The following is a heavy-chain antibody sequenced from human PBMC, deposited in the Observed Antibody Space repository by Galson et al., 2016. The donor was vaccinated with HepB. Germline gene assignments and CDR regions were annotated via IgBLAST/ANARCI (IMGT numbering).Heavy chain of an antibody. D-gene: IGHD3-3*01. CDR3: GVGFGVVIPPPIDY. J-gene: IGHJ4*02. CDR2: IIPIFGTA. CDR1: GGIFSNYA. Sequence: SVKVSCKASGGIFSNYAISWVRQAPGQGLEWMGGIIPIFGTANYAQKFQGRVTITADESTSTAYMELSSLRSEDTAVYYCGVGFGVVIPPPIDYWGQGTLVTVSS. V-gene: IGHV1-69*13.